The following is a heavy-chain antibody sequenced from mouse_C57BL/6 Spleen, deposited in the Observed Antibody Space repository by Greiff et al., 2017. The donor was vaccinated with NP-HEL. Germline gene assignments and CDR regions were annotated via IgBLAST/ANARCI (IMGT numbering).Heavy chain of an antibody. Sequence: VQLQQSGPELVKPGDSVKISCKASVYSFTGYFMNWVMQSHGKSLEWIGRINPYNGDTFYNQKFKGKATLTVDKSSSTAHMELRSLTSEDSAVYYCARRDYGSPYDYWGQGTTLTVSS. V-gene: IGHV1-20*01. CDR3: ARRDYGSPYDY. D-gene: IGHD1-1*01. J-gene: IGHJ2*01. CDR1: VYSFTGYF. CDR2: INPYNGDT.